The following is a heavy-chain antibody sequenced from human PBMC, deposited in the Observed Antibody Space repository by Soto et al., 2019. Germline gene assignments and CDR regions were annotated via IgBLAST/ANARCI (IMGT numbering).Heavy chain of an antibody. Sequence: QITLKESGPTLVRPTQTLTLTCTFSGFSLTTSGVGVGWIRQPPGKALEWLAVIYWDDDKRYSSSLKSRLTITQDTSKNLVVLTMTNMDPVDTATYYCAHHPYYGLGSYSFDYWGQGTLVTVSS. J-gene: IGHJ4*02. V-gene: IGHV2-5*02. CDR1: GFSLTTSGVG. CDR2: IYWDDDK. D-gene: IGHD3-10*01. CDR3: AHHPYYGLGSYSFDY.